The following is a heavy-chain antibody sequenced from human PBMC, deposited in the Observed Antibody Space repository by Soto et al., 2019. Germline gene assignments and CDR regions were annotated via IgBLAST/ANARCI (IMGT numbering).Heavy chain of an antibody. V-gene: IGHV1-69*01. Sequence: QVQLVQSGAEVKKPGSSVKVSCKASGGTFSSYAISWVRQAPGQGLEWMGGIIPFFGTTNYAQKFQDRVTITADESTSTAYRELTSLRSEDTAVYYCARHHSSTWYSPFDYWGQGTLVTVSS. J-gene: IGHJ4*02. D-gene: IGHD6-13*01. CDR3: ARHHSSTWYSPFDY. CDR2: IIPFFGTT. CDR1: GGTFSSYA.